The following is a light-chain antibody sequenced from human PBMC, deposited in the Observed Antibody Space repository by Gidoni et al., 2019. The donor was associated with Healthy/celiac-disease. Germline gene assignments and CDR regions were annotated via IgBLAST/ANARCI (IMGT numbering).Light chain of an antibody. CDR3: QQYGSSPWT. V-gene: IGKV3-20*01. CDR2: GAS. Sequence: IVLTPSPGTLSLSPGERATLSCRASQSVSSSYLAWYQQKPGQAPRLLIYGASSRATGIPDRFSGSGSGTDFTLTISRLEPEDLAVYYCQQYGSSPWTFGQGTKVEIK. CDR1: QSVSSSY. J-gene: IGKJ1*01.